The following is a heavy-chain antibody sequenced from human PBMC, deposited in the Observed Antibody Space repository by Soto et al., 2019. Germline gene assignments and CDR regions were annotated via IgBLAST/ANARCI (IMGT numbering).Heavy chain of an antibody. Sequence: EVQLVESGGVVVQPGGSLRLSCAASGFTFDDYTMHWVRQAPGKGLEWVSLISWDGGSTYYADSVKGRFTISRDNSKNSLYMQMNSLRTKDTALYYCAKALHNYFDYWGQGTLVTVSS. CDR2: ISWDGGST. J-gene: IGHJ4*02. CDR3: AKALHNYFDY. CDR1: GFTFDDYT. V-gene: IGHV3-43*01.